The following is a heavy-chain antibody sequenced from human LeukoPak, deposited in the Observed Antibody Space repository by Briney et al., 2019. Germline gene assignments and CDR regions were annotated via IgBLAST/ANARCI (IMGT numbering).Heavy chain of an antibody. J-gene: IGHJ4*02. CDR2: ISAYNGNT. V-gene: IGHV1-18*01. CDR1: GYTFTSYG. D-gene: IGHD3-22*01. Sequence: GASVKVSCKASGYTFTSYGISWVRQAPGQGLEWMGWISAYNGNTNYAQKLQGRVTMTTDTSTSTAYMELSSLRSEDTAVYYCASSRSPNNYYDSSGYYFDYWGQGTLVTVSS. CDR3: ASSRSPNNYYDSSGYYFDY.